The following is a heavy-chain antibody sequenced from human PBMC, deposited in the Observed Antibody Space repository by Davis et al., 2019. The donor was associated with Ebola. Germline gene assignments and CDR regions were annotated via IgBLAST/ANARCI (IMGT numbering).Heavy chain of an antibody. Sequence: ASVKVSCKASGYTFTSYYMHWVRQAPGQGFEWMGIINPSGGSTSYAQKFQGRVTMTRDTSTSTVYMELSSLRSEDTAVYYCARGIGGLYYYYGMDVWGQGTTVTVSS. D-gene: IGHD2-15*01. CDR1: GYTFTSYY. V-gene: IGHV1-46*01. CDR2: INPSGGST. CDR3: ARGIGGLYYYYGMDV. J-gene: IGHJ6*02.